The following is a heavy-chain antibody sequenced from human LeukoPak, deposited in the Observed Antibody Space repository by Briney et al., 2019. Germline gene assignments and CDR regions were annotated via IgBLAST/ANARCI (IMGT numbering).Heavy chain of an antibody. CDR1: GFTFSSYA. CDR2: ITYDGSNK. CDR3: ARDFADGPLD. Sequence: GGSLRLCCAASGFTFSSYAMHWVRQAPGKGLEWVAVITYDGSNKYYADSVKGRFTISRDNSKNTLYLQMNSLRAEDTAVYYCARDFADGPLDWGQGTLVTVSS. V-gene: IGHV3-30*04. J-gene: IGHJ4*02.